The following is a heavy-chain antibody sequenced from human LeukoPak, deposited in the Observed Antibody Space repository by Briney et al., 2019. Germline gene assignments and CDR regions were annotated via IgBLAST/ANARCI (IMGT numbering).Heavy chain of an antibody. V-gene: IGHV4-31*03. J-gene: IGHJ4*02. CDR1: GGSISSGGYY. Sequence: PSQTLSLTCTVSGGSISSGGYYWSWIRQHPGKGLEWIGYIYYSGSTYYNPSLKSRVTISVDTSKNQFSLKLSSVTAADTAVSYCARVLEDCGGDCYPGGFDYWGQGTLVTVSS. CDR3: ARVLEDCGGDCYPGGFDY. D-gene: IGHD2-21*02. CDR2: IYYSGST.